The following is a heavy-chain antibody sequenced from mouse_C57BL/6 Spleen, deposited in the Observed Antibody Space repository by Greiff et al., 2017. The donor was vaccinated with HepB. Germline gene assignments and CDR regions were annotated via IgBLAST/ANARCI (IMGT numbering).Heavy chain of an antibody. CDR1: GFTFSSYG. V-gene: IGHV5-6*01. D-gene: IGHD2-5*01. CDR3: ARFYSNYEIYYAMDY. J-gene: IGHJ4*01. Sequence: EVQLVESGGDLVKPGGSLKLSCAASGFTFSSYGMSWVRQTPDKRLEWVATISSGGSYTYYPDSVKGRFTISRDNAKNTLYLQMSSLKSEDTAMYYCARFYSNYEIYYAMDYWGQGTSVTVSS. CDR2: ISSGGSYT.